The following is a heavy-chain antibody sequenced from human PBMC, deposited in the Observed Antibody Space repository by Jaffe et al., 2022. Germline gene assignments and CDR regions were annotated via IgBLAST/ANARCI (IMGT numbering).Heavy chain of an antibody. J-gene: IGHJ4*02. Sequence: QLQLQESGPGLVKPSETLSLTCTVSGGSISSSSYYWGWIRQPPGKGLEWIGSIYYSGSTYYNPSLKSRVTISVDTSKNQFSLKLSSVTAADTAVYYCARHGFSVAGYDYWGQGTLVTVSS. D-gene: IGHD6-19*01. CDR2: IYYSGST. CDR1: GGSISSSSYY. CDR3: ARHGFSVAGYDY. V-gene: IGHV4-39*01.